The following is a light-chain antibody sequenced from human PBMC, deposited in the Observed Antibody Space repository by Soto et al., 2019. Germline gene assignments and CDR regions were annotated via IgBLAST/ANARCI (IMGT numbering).Light chain of an antibody. J-gene: IGKJ1*01. CDR1: QSLLHSSGSNF. Sequence: DIVMTQSPLSLPVTPGEPASISCRSSQSLLHSSGSNFLDWYLQKQGQSPQLLIYLGSNRASGVPDRFSGGGSGTDFTLKIRRVEAEDVGVYYCVQALGPWTFGQGTKVEIK. V-gene: IGKV2-28*01. CDR3: VQALGPWT. CDR2: LGS.